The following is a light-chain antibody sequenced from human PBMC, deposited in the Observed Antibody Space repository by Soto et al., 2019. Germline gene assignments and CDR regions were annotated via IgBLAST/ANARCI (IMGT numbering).Light chain of an antibody. CDR1: QNIFTY. Sequence: DIQVTQSPSSLSASVGDRVPITCRASQNIFTYLHWYQQRPGKAPNLLIYATSNLQSGVPSRFSGSGSGTDFSLTISSLQPEDFATYYCQQSDSSSTFGQGTKV. J-gene: IGKJ2*01. V-gene: IGKV1-39*01. CDR2: ATS. CDR3: QQSDSSST.